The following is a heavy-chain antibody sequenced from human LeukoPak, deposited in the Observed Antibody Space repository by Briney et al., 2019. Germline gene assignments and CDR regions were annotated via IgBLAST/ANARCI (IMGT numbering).Heavy chain of an antibody. CDR3: AKVCSGGSCYSFDY. Sequence: GGSLRLSCAASGFTFSSYWMNWVRQAPGKGLVWVSRIASDGSSTTYADSVKGRFTISRDNSKNTLYLQMNSLRAEDTAVYYCAKVCSGGSCYSFDYWGQGTLVTVSS. CDR1: GFTFSSYW. J-gene: IGHJ4*02. CDR2: IASDGSST. V-gene: IGHV3-74*01. D-gene: IGHD2-15*01.